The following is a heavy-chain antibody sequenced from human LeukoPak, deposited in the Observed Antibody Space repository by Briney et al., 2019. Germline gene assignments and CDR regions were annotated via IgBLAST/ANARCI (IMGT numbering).Heavy chain of an antibody. CDR2: ISRTSRHV. CDR1: GFTFSDYS. D-gene: IGHD1-26*01. J-gene: IGHJ1*01. CDR3: VRDLMSMGATTAYLHH. V-gene: IGHV3-21*01. Sequence: GGSLRLSCAASGFTFSDYSMNWVRQAPGEGLEWVASISRTSRHVYYAGSVKGRFTISRDNAKNSLYLQMNSLRAEDMAVYLCVRDLMSMGATTAYLHHWGQGTLVTVSS.